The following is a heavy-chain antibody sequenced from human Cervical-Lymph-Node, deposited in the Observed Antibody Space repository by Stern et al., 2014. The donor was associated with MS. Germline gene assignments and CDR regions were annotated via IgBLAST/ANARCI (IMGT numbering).Heavy chain of an antibody. CDR2: IIPVRATP. CDR3: ATPAAVSVDIMDV. J-gene: IGHJ6*02. CDR1: GGTFTGLS. Sequence: VHLVESGAEVKKPGSSVKVSCKASGGTFTGLSIHWVRQAPGQGLEWMGGIIPVRATPNSAPRIRDRVTITTEAYTSAVYTELRSLSSDDTAVYYCATPAAVSVDIMDVWGQGTPVTVSS. V-gene: IGHV1-69*16. D-gene: IGHD2-15*01.